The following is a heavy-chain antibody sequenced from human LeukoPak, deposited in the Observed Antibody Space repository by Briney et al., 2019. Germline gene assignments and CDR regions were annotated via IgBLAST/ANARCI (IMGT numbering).Heavy chain of an antibody. D-gene: IGHD6-13*01. V-gene: IGHV3-33*08. CDR3: ARDLYSSSWSVYYYGMDV. CDR1: GFTFSSYG. CDR2: MWYDGSNK. Sequence: SLRLSCAASGFTFSSYGMHWVRQAPGKGLEWVAVMWYDGSNKYYADSVKGRFTISRDNSKNTLYLQMNSLRAEDTAVYYCARDLYSSSWSVYYYGMDVWGQGTTVTVSS. J-gene: IGHJ6*02.